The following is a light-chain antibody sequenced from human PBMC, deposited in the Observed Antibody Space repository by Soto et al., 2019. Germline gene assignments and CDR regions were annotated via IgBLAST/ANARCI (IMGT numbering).Light chain of an antibody. CDR2: LNT. CDR3: AAWDGSLSAVL. CDR1: RSNIGTYT. J-gene: IGLJ2*01. Sequence: HSVLTQSPSASGTPGQRVTISCSGSRSNIGTYTVNWYQQLPGTAPTLLIYLNTQRPSGVPNRFSGSKSGTSASLAISGLQSEYEAEYYCAAWDGSLSAVLFGGGTKLTVL. V-gene: IGLV1-44*01.